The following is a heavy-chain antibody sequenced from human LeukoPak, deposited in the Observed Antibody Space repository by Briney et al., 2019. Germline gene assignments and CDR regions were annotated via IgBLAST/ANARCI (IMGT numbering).Heavy chain of an antibody. CDR1: GFTFSSYE. Sequence: PGGSLRLSCAASGFTFSSYEMNWVRQAPGKGLEWVSYISSSGTPIYYADSVKGRFTISRDNSKNTLYLQMNSLRAEDTAVYYCARVWRGSGWYTVDYWGQGTLVTVSS. J-gene: IGHJ4*02. CDR3: ARVWRGSGWYTVDY. V-gene: IGHV3-48*03. CDR2: ISSSGTPI. D-gene: IGHD6-19*01.